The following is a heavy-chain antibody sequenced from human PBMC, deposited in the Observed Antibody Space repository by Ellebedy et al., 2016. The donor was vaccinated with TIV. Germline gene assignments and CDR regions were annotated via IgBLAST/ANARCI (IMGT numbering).Heavy chain of an antibody. V-gene: IGHV4-59*01. CDR1: SGSISSDY. J-gene: IGHJ4*02. CDR3: AKGAGWYNY. D-gene: IGHD6-19*01. Sequence: MPSETLSLTCTVSSGSISSDYWSWLRQPPGEGLEWIGYLYYSGATNYNPTLRSRVTISLDSSKSQFSLKVSSVTAADTAVYYCAKGAGWYNYWGQGTLVTVSS. CDR2: LYYSGAT.